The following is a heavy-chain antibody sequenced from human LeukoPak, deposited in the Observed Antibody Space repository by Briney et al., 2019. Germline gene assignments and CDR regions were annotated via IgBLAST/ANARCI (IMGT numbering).Heavy chain of an antibody. V-gene: IGHV4-31*03. J-gene: IGHJ3*02. CDR3: ARADPRYCGGDCYSGLAFDI. CDR2: IYYSGST. D-gene: IGHD2-21*02. CDR1: GGSISSGGYY. Sequence: PSQTLSLTCTVSGGSISSGGYYWSWIRQHPGKGQEWIGYIYYSGSTYYNPSLKSRVTISVDTSKNQFSLKLSSVTAADTAVYYCARADPRYCGGDCYSGLAFDIWGQGTMVTVSS.